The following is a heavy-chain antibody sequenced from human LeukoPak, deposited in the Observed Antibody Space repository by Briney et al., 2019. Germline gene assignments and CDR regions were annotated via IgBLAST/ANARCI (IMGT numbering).Heavy chain of an antibody. Sequence: GGSLRLSCAASGFTFSSYEMNWVRQAPGKGLEWVSYISSRSTTIYYADSVKGRFTISRDNAKNSLYLQMNSLRAEDTAVYYCAREYSSSSCDFWGXGTLVTVSS. D-gene: IGHD6-6*01. V-gene: IGHV3-48*01. J-gene: IGHJ4*01. CDR3: AREYSSSSCDF. CDR1: GFTFSSYE. CDR2: ISSRSTTI.